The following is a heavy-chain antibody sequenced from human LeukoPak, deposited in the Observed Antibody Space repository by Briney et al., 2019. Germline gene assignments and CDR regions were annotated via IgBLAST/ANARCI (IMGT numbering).Heavy chain of an antibody. V-gene: IGHV3-30*18. CDR3: AKEGVLRYFDWSYTTYYFDY. CDR1: GFTFSSYA. D-gene: IGHD3-9*01. Sequence: GGSLRLSCAASGFTFSSYALSWVRQAPGKGLEWVAVISYDGSNKYYADSVKGRFTISRDNSKNTLYLQMNSLRAEDTAVYYCAKEGVLRYFDWSYTTYYFDYWGQGTLVTVSS. CDR2: ISYDGSNK. J-gene: IGHJ4*02.